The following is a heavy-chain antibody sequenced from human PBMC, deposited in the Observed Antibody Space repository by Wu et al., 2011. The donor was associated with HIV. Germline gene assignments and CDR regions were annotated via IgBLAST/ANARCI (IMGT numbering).Heavy chain of an antibody. J-gene: IGHJ4*02. CDR2: IIPIFDTA. CDR1: GDTFNNYA. CDR3: ARDRRRTGRGVYSDY. D-gene: IGHD3-10*01. V-gene: IGHV1-69*14. Sequence: QVQLVQSGAEVKKPGSSVKVSCKASGDTFNNYAISWVRQAPGQGLEWMGRIIPIFDTAKLRTEVPGQSQVTRQITNTAYMELSSLRSEDTAVYYCARDRRRTGRGVYSDYWGQGTLVTVS.